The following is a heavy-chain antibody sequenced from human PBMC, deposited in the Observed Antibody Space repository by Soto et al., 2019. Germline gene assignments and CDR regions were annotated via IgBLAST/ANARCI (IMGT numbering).Heavy chain of an antibody. J-gene: IGHJ5*02. D-gene: IGHD3-16*01. Sequence: GGSLRLSCAASGFSFSSYWMTWVRQAPGKGLEWVANIKQYGREKYYVASVKGRFTISRDNVKNLLFLQMDSLTPDDTAVYYCAGDGVRNGAYNGWLDPWGQGTLVTVSS. CDR1: GFSFSSYW. V-gene: IGHV3-7*03. CDR2: IKQYGREK. CDR3: AGDGVRNGAYNGWLDP.